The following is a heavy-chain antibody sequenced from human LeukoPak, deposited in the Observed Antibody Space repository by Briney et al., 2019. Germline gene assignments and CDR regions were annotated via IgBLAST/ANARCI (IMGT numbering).Heavy chain of an antibody. J-gene: IGHJ4*02. CDR3: ARGVYIAAAQYGY. V-gene: IGHV4-34*01. D-gene: IGHD6-13*01. Sequence: PSETLSLTCAVYGGSFSGYYWSWIRQPPGKGLEWIGEISHSGSTNYNPSLKSRVTLSVDTSKNQFSLRLSSVTAADTAVYYCARGVYIAAAQYGYWGQGTLVTVSS. CDR1: GGSFSGYY. CDR2: ISHSGST.